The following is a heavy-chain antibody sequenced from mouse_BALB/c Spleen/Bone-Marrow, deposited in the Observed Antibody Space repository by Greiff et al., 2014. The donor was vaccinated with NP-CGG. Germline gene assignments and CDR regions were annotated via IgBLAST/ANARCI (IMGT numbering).Heavy chain of an antibody. CDR2: IYPGDGST. Sequence: VQLQQSGPELVKPGALVKISCKASGYTFTSYDINWVKQRPGQGLEWIGWIYPGDGSTKYNEKFKGKATLTADRSSSTAYMQLRSLTSENSAVYVGARSDEGFPYSFDSWGQGTTLTVSS. CDR1: GYTFTSYD. V-gene: IGHV1S56*01. CDR3: ARSDEGFPYSFDS. J-gene: IGHJ2*01.